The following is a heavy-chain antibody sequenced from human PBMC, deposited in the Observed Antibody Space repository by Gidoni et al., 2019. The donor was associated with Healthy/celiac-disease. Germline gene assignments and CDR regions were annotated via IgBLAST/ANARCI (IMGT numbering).Heavy chain of an antibody. Sequence: QVQLVQSGAEVKKPGASVKVSCKVSGYTLTDLSMHWVRQAPGKGLAWMGGFDPEDGETIYAQKFQGRVTMTEDTSTDTAYMELSSLRSEDTAVYYCATLRGAAAGTSPYYFDYWGQGTLVTVSS. V-gene: IGHV1-24*01. CDR3: ATLRGAAAGTSPYYFDY. J-gene: IGHJ4*02. D-gene: IGHD6-13*01. CDR2: FDPEDGET. CDR1: GYTLTDLS.